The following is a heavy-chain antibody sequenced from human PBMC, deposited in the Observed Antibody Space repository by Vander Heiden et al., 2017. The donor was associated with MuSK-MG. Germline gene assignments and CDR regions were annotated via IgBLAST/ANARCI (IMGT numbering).Heavy chain of an antibody. Sequence: QVQLVQSGSELKKPGASVKVSCKASGYTFTSYAMNWVRQAPGQGLEWMGWINTNTGNPTYAQGFTGRFVFSLDTSVSTAYLQISSLKAEDTAVYYCARLSRGGISRLIRMAGRGNDAFDIWGQGTMVTVSS. CDR3: ARLSRGGISRLIRMAGRGNDAFDI. CDR1: GYTFTSYA. D-gene: IGHD6-19*01. V-gene: IGHV7-4-1*02. J-gene: IGHJ3*02. CDR2: INTNTGNP.